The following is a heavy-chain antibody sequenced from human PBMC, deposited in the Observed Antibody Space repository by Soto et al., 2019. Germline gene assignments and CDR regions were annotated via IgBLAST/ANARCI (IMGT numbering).Heavy chain of an antibody. D-gene: IGHD3-9*01. J-gene: IGHJ6*02. CDR1: GGSISSSSYY. CDR3: GLGSPPDRYFDWFYYYYGMDV. CDR2: IYYSGST. V-gene: IGHV4-39*01. Sequence: SETLSLTCTLSGGSISSSSYYWGWIRQPPGKGLEWIGSIYYSGSTYYNPSLKSRVTISVDTSKNQFSLKLSSGTAADTAVYYCGLGSPPDRYFDWFYYYYGMDVWGQGTTVT.